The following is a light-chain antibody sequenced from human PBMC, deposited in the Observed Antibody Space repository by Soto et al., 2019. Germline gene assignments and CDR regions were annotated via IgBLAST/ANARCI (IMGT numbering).Light chain of an antibody. J-gene: IGLJ2*01. CDR3: GTWDSSLRAVI. CDR2: DNH. V-gene: IGLV1-51*01. Sequence: QSVLTQPPSVSAAPGQKVTISCSGSSSNIGSNFVSWYQQLPGTAPKLLIYDNHKRPSGIPDRFSGSKSGTSATLDITGLQTGDEADYYCGTWDSSLRAVIFGGGTKLTVL. CDR1: SSNIGSNF.